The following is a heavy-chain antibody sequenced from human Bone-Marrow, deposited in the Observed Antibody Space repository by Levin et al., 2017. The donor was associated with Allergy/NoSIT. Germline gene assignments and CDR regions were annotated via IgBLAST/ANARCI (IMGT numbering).Heavy chain of an antibody. J-gene: IGHJ6*02. CDR2: ISSSSSYT. V-gene: IGHV3-21*06. CDR3: ARSHKQLAYYFGLDV. D-gene: IGHD6-13*01. CDR1: NFIFSTYT. Sequence: GGSLRLSCTASNFIFSTYTMNWVRQAPGKGLEWVSSISSSSSYTYYADSVKGRFTISRDNGKNLLYLQMNSLRAEDTALYYCARSHKQLAYYFGLDVWGQGTTVTVSS.